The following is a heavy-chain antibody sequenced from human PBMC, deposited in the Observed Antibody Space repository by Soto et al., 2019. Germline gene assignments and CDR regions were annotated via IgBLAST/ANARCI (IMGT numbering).Heavy chain of an antibody. CDR1: GLSITDSEMG. V-gene: IGHV2-26*01. J-gene: IGHJ5*02. CDR3: ARRHLAVAVSPWFDP. CDR2: IDSSGEK. Sequence: QVTLKESGPVLVKPTETLTLRCTVSGLSITDSEMGVSWIRQPPGQPLEWLAHIDSSGEKSYRTFLKSRLALSKDTDKSQIVLTMTNMDPADTATYYCARRHLAVAVSPWFDPWGQGIPGTVSS. D-gene: IGHD6-19*01.